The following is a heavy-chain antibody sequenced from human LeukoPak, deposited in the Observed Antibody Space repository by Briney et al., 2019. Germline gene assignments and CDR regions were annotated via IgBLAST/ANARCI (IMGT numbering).Heavy chain of an antibody. CDR3: AKDSIAAANPIH. D-gene: IGHD6-13*01. CDR2: ISYDGSNK. CDR1: GFTFSSYG. V-gene: IGHV3-30*18. J-gene: IGHJ4*02. Sequence: GGSLRLSCAASGFTFSSYGMHWVRQAPGKGLEWVGVISYDGSNKYYADSVKGRFTISKDNSKNTLYLQMNSLRAEDTAVYYCAKDSIAAANPIHWGQGTLVTVSS.